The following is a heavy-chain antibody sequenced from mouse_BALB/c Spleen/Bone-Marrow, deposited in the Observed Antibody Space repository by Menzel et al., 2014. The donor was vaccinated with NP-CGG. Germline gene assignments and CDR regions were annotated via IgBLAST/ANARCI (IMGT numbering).Heavy chain of an antibody. Sequence: VQLKQSGTILARPGASVKLPCKASGYTFTSYWMHWIKQRPGQGLEWIGALYPGSGVTNYNQKFKAKAKLTPVASTSAAYMELGSLTNEDAAVYYCTSRGITTGSFDCWGQGTTLTVSS. J-gene: IGHJ2*01. CDR3: TSRGITTGSFDC. V-gene: IGHV1-5*01. D-gene: IGHD2-4*01. CDR1: GYTFTSYW. CDR2: LYPGSGVT.